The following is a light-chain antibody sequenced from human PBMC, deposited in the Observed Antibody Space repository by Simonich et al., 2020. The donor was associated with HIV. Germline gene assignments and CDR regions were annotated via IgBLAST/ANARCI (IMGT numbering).Light chain of an antibody. CDR1: QSLVHSDGTTY. J-gene: IGKJ4*01. V-gene: IGKV2-30*02. CDR3: MQGTHWPVT. CDR2: KVS. Sequence: VVMTQSPLSLPFPLGQPASISCRSGQSLVHSDGTTYLNWFQQRPGQSPRRLIYKVSNRDSGVPDRFSGSGSGTDFTLKISRVEAEDVGVYFCMQGTHWPVTFGGGTKVEIK.